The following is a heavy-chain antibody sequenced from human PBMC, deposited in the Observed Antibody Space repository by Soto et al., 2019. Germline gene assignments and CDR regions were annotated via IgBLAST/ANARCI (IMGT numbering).Heavy chain of an antibody. CDR1: GGSISSGDYY. Sequence: QVQLQESGPGLVKPSQTLSLTCTVSGGSISSGDYYWSWIRQPPGKGLEWIGYIYYSGSTYYNPSLKSRVTISVDTSKNQFSLKLSSVTAADTPAYYCARARPSYRIAAGAGWFDPWGQGTLVTVSS. CDR3: ARARPSYRIAAGAGWFDP. J-gene: IGHJ5*02. CDR2: IYYSGST. D-gene: IGHD6-13*01. V-gene: IGHV4-30-4*01.